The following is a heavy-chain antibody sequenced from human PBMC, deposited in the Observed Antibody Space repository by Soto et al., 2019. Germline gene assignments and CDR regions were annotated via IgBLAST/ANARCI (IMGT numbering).Heavy chain of an antibody. J-gene: IGHJ5*02. V-gene: IGHV4-30-2*01. Sequence: QLQLQESGSGLVKPSQTLSLTCAVSGGSISSGGYSWSWIRQPPGKGLEWIGNIYHSGSTYYNPSLKSRVTISVDRSKNQFSLKLSSVTAADKAVYYCARGPNWFDPWGQGTLVTVSS. CDR2: IYHSGST. CDR3: ARGPNWFDP. CDR1: GGSISSGGYS.